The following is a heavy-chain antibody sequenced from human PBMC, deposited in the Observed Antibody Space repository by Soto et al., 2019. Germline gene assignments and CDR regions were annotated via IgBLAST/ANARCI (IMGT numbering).Heavy chain of an antibody. CDR1: AGDISSGGYC. CDR3: AGGHYGGHGMDV. J-gene: IGHJ6*02. CDR2: IYLTGIT. Sequence: QLHLQESGSGLVNPSQTLSLTCAVTAGDISSGGYCWTWIRQSPGKGLEWIGYIYLTGITYYNPSLKSRVTISVDRSKNQCSLMLSSVSAADTAVYYCAGGHYGGHGMDVGGQGTTVTVSS. D-gene: IGHD4-17*01. V-gene: IGHV4-30-2*06.